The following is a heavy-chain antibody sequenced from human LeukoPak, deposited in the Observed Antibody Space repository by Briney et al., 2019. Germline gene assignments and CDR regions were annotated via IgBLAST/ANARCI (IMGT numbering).Heavy chain of an antibody. V-gene: IGHV1-3*01. J-gene: IGHJ1*01. CDR1: GYTFTSYA. CDR3: ARVPLDDASRHYYPH. Sequence: ASVKVSCKASGYTFTSYAMHWVRQAPGQRLEWMGWINAGNGNTKYSQKFQGRVTLTRDTSATTAYMELSSLRSEDTAVYYCARVPLDDASRHYYPHWGQGTLVTVSS. CDR2: INAGNGNT. D-gene: IGHD3-10*01.